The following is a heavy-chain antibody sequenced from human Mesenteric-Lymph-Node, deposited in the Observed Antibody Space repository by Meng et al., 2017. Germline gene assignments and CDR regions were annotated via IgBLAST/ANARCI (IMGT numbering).Heavy chain of an antibody. V-gene: IGHV4-30-4*01. CDR3: ARGPTTYFDY. Sequence: SAPRLVNPSQPLSLPCTVSGDSFNSPDYYWSWIRQPPEKGLEWIGYIYYSGSTYYNPSLKSRVSISGDTSNKQFSLKLTSVTAADTAVYYCARGPTTYFDYWGQGTLVTVSS. J-gene: IGHJ4*02. D-gene: IGHD4-17*01. CDR1: GDSFNSPDYY. CDR2: IYYSGST.